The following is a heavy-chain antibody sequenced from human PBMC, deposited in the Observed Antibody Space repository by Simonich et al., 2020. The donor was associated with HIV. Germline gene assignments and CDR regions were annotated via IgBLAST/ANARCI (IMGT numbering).Heavy chain of an antibody. CDR3: ARLTAGGLGEYFQH. V-gene: IGHV4-34*01. Sequence: QVQLQQWGAGLLKPSETLSLTCAVYGWSFSGYYWSWILQPPGKGLEWIGEINHSGRNNYNPSLKSRVTISVDTSKNQFSLKLSSVTAADTAVYYCARLTAGGLGEYFQHWGQGTLVTVSS. J-gene: IGHJ1*01. CDR1: GWSFSGYY. CDR2: INHSGRN. D-gene: IGHD6-13*01.